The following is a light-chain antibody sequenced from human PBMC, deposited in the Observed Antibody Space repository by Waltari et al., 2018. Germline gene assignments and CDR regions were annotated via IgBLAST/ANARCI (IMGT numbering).Light chain of an antibody. CDR1: QFVRGS. V-gene: IGKV3-20*01. CDR2: GAS. Sequence: EIVLTQSARTLSLSPGERATLSCRASQFVRGSLAWYQQKAGQAPRLLIYGASSRATGIPDRFSGSGSGTDFSLTISRLEPEDFAVYYCQHYVSLPATFGQGTKVEI. J-gene: IGKJ1*01. CDR3: QHYVSLPAT.